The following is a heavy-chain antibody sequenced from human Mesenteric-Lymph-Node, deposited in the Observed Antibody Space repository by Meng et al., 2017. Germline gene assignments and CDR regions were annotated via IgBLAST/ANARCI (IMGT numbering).Heavy chain of an antibody. V-gene: IGHV1-3*01. CDR3: ARQIVSTYYFDY. Sequence: VQHVQSGTEVKKTWASGKVSCKASGYTFTSHVMHWVRQAPGQRFEWMGWINPGNANTRYSQKFQGRVTITRDTSASTAYMELSSLTSEDTAVYYCARQIVSTYYFDYWGQGTLVTVSS. CDR1: GYTFTSHV. CDR2: INPGNANT. J-gene: IGHJ4*02. D-gene: IGHD1-1*01.